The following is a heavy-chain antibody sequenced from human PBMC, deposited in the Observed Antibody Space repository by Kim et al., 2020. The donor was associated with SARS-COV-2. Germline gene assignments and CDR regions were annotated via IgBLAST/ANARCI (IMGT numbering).Heavy chain of an antibody. CDR3: ARHRHSGWCDY. Sequence: SETLSLTCTVSGGSISSSSYYWGWIRQPPGKGLEWIESIYYSGSTYYNPSLKSRVTISVDTSKNQFSLKLSSVTAADTAVYYGARHRHSGWCDYWGQGTLVTVSS. J-gene: IGHJ4*02. D-gene: IGHD6-19*01. CDR2: IYYSGST. CDR1: GGSISSSSYY. V-gene: IGHV4-39*01.